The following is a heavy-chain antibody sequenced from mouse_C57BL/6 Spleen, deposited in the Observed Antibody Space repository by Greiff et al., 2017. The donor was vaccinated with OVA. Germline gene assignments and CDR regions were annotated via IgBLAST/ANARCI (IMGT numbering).Heavy chain of an antibody. Sequence: VQVVESGPGLVQPSQSLSITCTVSGFSLTSYGVHWVRQSPGKGLEWLGVIWSGGSTDYNAAFISRLSISKDNSKSQVFFKMNSLQADDTAIYYCARNFNYDGYSGDYFDYWGQGTTLTVSS. CDR3: ARNFNYDGYSGDYFDY. J-gene: IGHJ2*01. CDR1: GFSLTSYG. V-gene: IGHV2-2*01. D-gene: IGHD2-3*01. CDR2: IWSGGST.